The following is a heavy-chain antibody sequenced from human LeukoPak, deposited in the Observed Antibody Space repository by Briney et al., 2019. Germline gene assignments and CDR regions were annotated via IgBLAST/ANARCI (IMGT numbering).Heavy chain of an antibody. V-gene: IGHV4-61*01. CDR1: GGSISSSSYY. D-gene: IGHD5-12*01. J-gene: IGHJ4*02. CDR2: IYYSGST. Sequence: SETLSLTCTVSGGSISSSSYYWSWIRQPPGKGLEWIGYIYYSGSTNYNPSLKSRVTISVDTSKNQFSLKLSSVTAADTAVYYCARVGGYDSGYFDYWGQGTLVTVSS. CDR3: ARVGGYDSGYFDY.